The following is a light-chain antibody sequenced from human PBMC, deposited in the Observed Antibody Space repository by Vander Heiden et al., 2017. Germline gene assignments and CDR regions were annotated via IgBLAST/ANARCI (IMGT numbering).Light chain of an antibody. Sequence: QLVLTQSPSASASPGASVQLTCTPRSGHSSYAIAWHQQQPEKGPRYLMKLNSDGSHSKGDGIPDRFAGSSSGAERYLTISSLQSEDEADYYCQTWGTFGVFGGGTKLTVL. CDR2: LNSDGSH. J-gene: IGLJ3*02. CDR3: QTWGTFGV. V-gene: IGLV4-69*01. CDR1: SGHSSYA.